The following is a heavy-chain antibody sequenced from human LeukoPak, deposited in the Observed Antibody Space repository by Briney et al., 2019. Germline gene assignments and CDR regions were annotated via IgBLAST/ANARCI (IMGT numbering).Heavy chain of an antibody. Sequence: PGGSLRLSCAASGFSFSNYWMTWVRQAPGKGLERVGNIKEDGSDRYYGDSVRGRFIISRDNAKNSLYLQMESLRAEDTALYYCAREVPGAMNAFDIWGQGTMVTVSS. D-gene: IGHD2-2*01. CDR2: IKEDGSDR. CDR3: AREVPGAMNAFDI. CDR1: GFSFSNYW. J-gene: IGHJ3*02. V-gene: IGHV3-7*01.